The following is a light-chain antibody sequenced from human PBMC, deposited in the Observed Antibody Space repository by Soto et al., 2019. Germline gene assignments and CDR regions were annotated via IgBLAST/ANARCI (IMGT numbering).Light chain of an antibody. CDR2: DTS. Sequence: EIVLTQSAGSLALCPGEGGNLXCRASQSFSSYFVWSQQRPGQTRRLLIYDTSTRAHGGPARFSCSRSATAFTRTINSLQSEDFAVYYGQQYNNWPRTFGQGTKVDIK. V-gene: IGKV3-15*01. J-gene: IGKJ1*01. CDR1: QSFSSY. CDR3: QQYNNWPRT.